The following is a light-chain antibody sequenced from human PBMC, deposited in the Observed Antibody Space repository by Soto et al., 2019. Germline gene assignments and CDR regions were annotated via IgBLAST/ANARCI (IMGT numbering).Light chain of an antibody. CDR3: SSYTSSTTSVV. J-gene: IGLJ2*01. CDR2: EVS. Sequence: QSALTQPASVSGSPGQSITISCTGTSSDVGGYNYVSWYQQYPGKAPKLMIYEVSNRPSGVSNRFSGSKSGNTASLTISGLQAEEEADYYCSSYTSSTTSVVFGGGTKLTVL. V-gene: IGLV2-14*01. CDR1: SSDVGGYNY.